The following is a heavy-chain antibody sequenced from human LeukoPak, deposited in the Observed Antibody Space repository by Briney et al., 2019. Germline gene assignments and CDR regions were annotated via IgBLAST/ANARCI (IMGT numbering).Heavy chain of an antibody. CDR1: GLTFSNYW. CDR3: ARGVDYHYYYYMDF. J-gene: IGHJ6*03. CDR2: IKQDGSEK. Sequence: GGSLRLSCAPSGLTFSNYWLTWVRQAPGKGLEWVANIKQDGSEKHYVDSVKGRFTISRENAKRSLYLQMNGLRAEDTAVFYCARGVDYHYYYYMDFWGKGTTVTVSS. V-gene: IGHV3-7*01.